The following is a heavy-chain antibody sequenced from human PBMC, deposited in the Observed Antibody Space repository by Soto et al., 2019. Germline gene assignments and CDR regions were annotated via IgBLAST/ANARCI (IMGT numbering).Heavy chain of an antibody. CDR1: GGTFSSYT. V-gene: IGHV1-69*02. D-gene: IGHD6-19*01. Sequence: QVQLVQSGAEVKKPGSSVKVSCKASGGTFSSYTISWVRQAPGQGLEWMGRIIPILGIANYAQKFQGRVTITADKXTSTAYMELISLRSEATAVYYCATMGIAVAGTWFDYWGQGTLVTVSS. CDR2: IIPILGIA. CDR3: ATMGIAVAGTWFDY. J-gene: IGHJ4*02.